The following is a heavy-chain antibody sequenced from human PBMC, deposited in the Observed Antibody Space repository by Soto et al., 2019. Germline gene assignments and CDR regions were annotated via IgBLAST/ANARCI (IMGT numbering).Heavy chain of an antibody. V-gene: IGHV1-2*04. Sequence: RASVKVSCKASGYTFTNYYIHWVRQAPGQGLEWMGWINPNSGTTKYAQKFQGWVTMTRDTAINTAYMELSRLKSDDTAVYYCARDFGSYWFDYWGQGTLVTVSS. CDR2: INPNSGTT. CDR1: GYTFTNYY. J-gene: IGHJ4*02. D-gene: IGHD3-10*01. CDR3: ARDFGSYWFDY.